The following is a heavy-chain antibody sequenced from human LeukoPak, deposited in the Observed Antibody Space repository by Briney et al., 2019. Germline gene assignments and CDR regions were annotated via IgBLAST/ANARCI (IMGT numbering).Heavy chain of an antibody. CDR3: ARASSGWPYYYYYMDV. CDR1: GYSISSGYY. D-gene: IGHD6-19*01. J-gene: IGHJ6*03. Sequence: PSETLSLTCTVSGYSISSGYYWGWIRQPPGKGLEWIGEINHSGSTNYNPSLKSRVTISVDTSKNQFSLKLSSVTAADTAVYYCARASSGWPYYYYYMDVWGKGTTVTISS. CDR2: INHSGST. V-gene: IGHV4-38-2*02.